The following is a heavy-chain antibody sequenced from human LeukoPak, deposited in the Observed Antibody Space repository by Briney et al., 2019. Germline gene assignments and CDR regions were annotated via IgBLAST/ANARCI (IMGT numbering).Heavy chain of an antibody. CDR3: ARDYCSGGSCYAYNWFDP. D-gene: IGHD2-15*01. J-gene: IGHJ5*02. Sequence: ASAKVSCKASGYTFTSYYMHWVRQAPGQGLEWMGIINPSGGSTSYAQKFQGRVTMTRDTSTSTVYMELSSLRSEDTAVYYCARDYCSGGSCYAYNWFDPWGQGTLVTVSS. V-gene: IGHV1-46*01. CDR2: INPSGGST. CDR1: GYTFTSYY.